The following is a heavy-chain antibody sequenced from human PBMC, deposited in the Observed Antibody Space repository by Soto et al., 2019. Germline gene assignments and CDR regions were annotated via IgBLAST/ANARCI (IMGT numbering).Heavy chain of an antibody. CDR1: GDSLINGGYY. CDR3: ARDLTSNLNCFDP. V-gene: IGHV4-31*03. Sequence: SETLSLTCTVSGDSLINGGYYWSWIRHLPGKGLEWLGYIYHTGVTYYNPSLKSRLTMSIDTSKNQFSLKLSSVTAADTAVYYCARDLTSNLNCFDPWGQGTLVTVSS. D-gene: IGHD3-10*01. CDR2: IYHTGVT. J-gene: IGHJ5*02.